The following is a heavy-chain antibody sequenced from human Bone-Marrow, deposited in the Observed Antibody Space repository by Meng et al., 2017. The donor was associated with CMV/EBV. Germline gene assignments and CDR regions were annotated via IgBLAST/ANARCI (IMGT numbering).Heavy chain of an antibody. CDR1: GFTFSGSA. D-gene: IGHD2-2*01. CDR2: IRSKANSYAT. Sequence: GGSLRLSCAASGFTFSGSAMHWVRQASGKGLEWVGRIRSKANSYATAYAASVKGRFTISRDDSKNTAYLQMNSLKTEDTAVYYCTTYCSSTSCPAAAGWYFDFWGRGTLVTVSS. J-gene: IGHJ2*01. CDR3: TTYCSSTSCPAAAGWYFDF. V-gene: IGHV3-73*01.